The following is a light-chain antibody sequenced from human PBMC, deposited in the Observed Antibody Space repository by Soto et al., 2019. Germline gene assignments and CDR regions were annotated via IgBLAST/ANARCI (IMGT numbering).Light chain of an antibody. CDR1: QSVSSS. CDR3: QQYGSSNT. V-gene: IGKV3-15*01. J-gene: IGKJ2*01. CDR2: GAS. Sequence: EIVMTQSPATLSVSPGERATLSCRTSQSVSSSLAWYQQKPGQAPSLLIYGASTRATGIPARFSGSGSGTEFTLTISSLQSEDCAVYYCQQYGSSNTFGQGTKLEIK.